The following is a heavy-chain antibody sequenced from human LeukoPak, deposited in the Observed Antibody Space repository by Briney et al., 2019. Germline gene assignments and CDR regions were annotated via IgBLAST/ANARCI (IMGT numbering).Heavy chain of an antibody. Sequence: GGSLRLSCAASGFTFSSYWMSWVRQAPGKGLEWVAGISYQGSNKYYADSVKGRYIISRDNSKNTLYLQMNSLRAEDTAVYYCARALWFGEYYFDYWGQGTLVTVSS. CDR1: GFTFSSYW. CDR2: ISYQGSNK. V-gene: IGHV3-30-3*01. J-gene: IGHJ4*02. D-gene: IGHD3-10*01. CDR3: ARALWFGEYYFDY.